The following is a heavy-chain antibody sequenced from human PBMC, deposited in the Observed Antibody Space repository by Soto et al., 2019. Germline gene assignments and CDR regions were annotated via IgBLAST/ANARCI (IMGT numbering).Heavy chain of an antibody. CDR1: GFTFSSYA. CDR2: ISGSGGST. V-gene: IGHV3-23*01. J-gene: IGHJ6*01. D-gene: IGHD1-7*01. CDR3: AKPHPSFCCNVTATTENYTMAIHAARPICV. Sequence: GGSLRLSCAASGFTFSSYAMSWVRQAPGKGLEWVSAISGSGGSTYYADSVKGRFTLSRDNSKKTLYLQMNSLRDEDTAVYFCAKPHPSFCCNVTATTENYTMAIHAARPICVWG.